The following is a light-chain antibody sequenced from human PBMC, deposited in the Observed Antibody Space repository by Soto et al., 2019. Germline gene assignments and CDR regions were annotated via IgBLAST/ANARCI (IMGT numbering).Light chain of an antibody. Sequence: DIQMTQSPSSLSASVGDRVTITCRPSQAVPNNMAWYQQKPGKPPKLLIYEESTLHSGVPSRFSGRKSGTQFTLTISSLEPEDFAVYYCQQRSNWFLTFGGGTKVDIK. CDR1: QAVPNN. J-gene: IGKJ4*01. V-gene: IGKV1-9*01. CDR2: EES. CDR3: QQRSNWFLT.